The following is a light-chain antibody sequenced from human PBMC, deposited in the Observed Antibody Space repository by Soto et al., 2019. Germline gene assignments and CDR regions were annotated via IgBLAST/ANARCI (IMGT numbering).Light chain of an antibody. J-gene: IGLJ1*01. CDR3: CSYAGSSTYV. Sequence: QSALTQPASVSGSPGQSIPISCPGTSSDFGSYNLVSWYQQHPGKAPKLMIYEDSKRPSGVSNRFSGSKSGNTASLTISVLQAEDDADYYCCSYAGSSTYVFGTGTKVTVL. CDR2: EDS. CDR1: SSDFGSYNL. V-gene: IGLV2-23*01.